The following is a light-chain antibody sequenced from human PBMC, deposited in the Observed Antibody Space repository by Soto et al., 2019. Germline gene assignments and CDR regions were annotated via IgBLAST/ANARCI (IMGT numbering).Light chain of an antibody. CDR1: SSDVGGYNY. J-gene: IGLJ1*01. CDR2: EVS. V-gene: IGLV2-14*01. Sequence: QSALTQPASVSGSPGQSITISCTGTSSDVGGYNYVSWYQQHPGKAPKLMIYEVSNRPSGVSNRLSGSKSGNTASLTISGVQADDEADYYCSSYTSSSIDYVFGTGTKVTVL. CDR3: SSYTSSSIDYV.